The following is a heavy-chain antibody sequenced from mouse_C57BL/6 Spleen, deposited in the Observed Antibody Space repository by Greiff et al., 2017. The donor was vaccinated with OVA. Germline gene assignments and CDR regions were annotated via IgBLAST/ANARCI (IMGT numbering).Heavy chain of an antibody. CDR3: AGYDYDLAY. J-gene: IGHJ3*01. D-gene: IGHD2-4*01. Sequence: DVKLVESGGGLVKPGGSLKLSCAASGFTFSDYGMHWVRQAPEKGLEWVAYISSGSSTIYYADTVKGRFTISRDNATNTLFLQMTSLRSEDTAMYYCAGYDYDLAYWGQGTLVTVSA. CDR2: ISSGSSTI. CDR1: GFTFSDYG. V-gene: IGHV5-17*01.